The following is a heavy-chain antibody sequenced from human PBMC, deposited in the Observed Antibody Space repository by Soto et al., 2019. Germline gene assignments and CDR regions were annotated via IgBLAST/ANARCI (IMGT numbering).Heavy chain of an antibody. CDR1: GFRISNYW. J-gene: IGHJ4*02. V-gene: IGHV3-7*01. CDR2: IRQDGSEK. Sequence: VGSLRVSCVASGFRISNYWMSRVRQTPGKGLEWVANIRQDGSEKYYVDFVKGRFSISRDNAKNSLSLQMNSLRTEDTGVYYCARDVDHNVVHTVIRPFDYWGQGALVTVSS. CDR3: ARDVDHNVVHTVIRPFDY. D-gene: IGHD2-21*02.